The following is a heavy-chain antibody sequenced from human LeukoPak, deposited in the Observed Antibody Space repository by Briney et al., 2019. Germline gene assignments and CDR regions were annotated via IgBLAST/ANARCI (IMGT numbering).Heavy chain of an antibody. CDR1: GFTFSDHY. J-gene: IGHJ4*02. D-gene: IGHD3-22*01. Sequence: GGSLRLSCAASGFTFSDHYMNWIRQAPGKGLEWVSYISSNSRTISYADFVKGRFTISRDNAKNSLFLQMNSLRAEDTAVYYCARDMSYDSSAYHHYYFDYWGQGTLVTVSS. V-gene: IGHV3-11*01. CDR2: ISSNSRTI. CDR3: ARDMSYDSSAYHHYYFDY.